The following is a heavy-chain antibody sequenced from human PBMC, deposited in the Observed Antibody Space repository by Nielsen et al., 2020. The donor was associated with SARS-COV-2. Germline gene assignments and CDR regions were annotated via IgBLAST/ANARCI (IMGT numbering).Heavy chain of an antibody. CDR1: GFTFSDYY. CDR3: AREGRKLPLAY. Sequence: LSLTCVGSGFTFSDYYMSWVRQAPGKGLEWVSYITSSSTYTNYADSVKGRFTISRDNAKNSLSLQMHSLRAEDTAVYYCAREGRKLPLAYWGQGTLVTVSS. V-gene: IGHV3-11*05. D-gene: IGHD5-24*01. CDR2: ITSSSTYT. J-gene: IGHJ4*02.